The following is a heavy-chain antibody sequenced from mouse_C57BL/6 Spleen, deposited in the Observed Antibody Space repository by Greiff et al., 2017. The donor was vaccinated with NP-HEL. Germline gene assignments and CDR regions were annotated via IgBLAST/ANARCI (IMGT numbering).Heavy chain of an antibody. CDR3: ARAGYSDD. Sequence: QVQLQQPGAELVKPGASVKMSCKASGYTFTSYWITWVKQRPGQGLEWIGDIYPGSGSTNYIEKFKSKATMTVDTSSSTAYVQLNSLTSEDSAVYYCARAGYSDDWGQGTTLTVSS. V-gene: IGHV1-55*01. D-gene: IGHD2-3*01. CDR2: IYPGSGST. J-gene: IGHJ2*01. CDR1: GYTFTSYW.